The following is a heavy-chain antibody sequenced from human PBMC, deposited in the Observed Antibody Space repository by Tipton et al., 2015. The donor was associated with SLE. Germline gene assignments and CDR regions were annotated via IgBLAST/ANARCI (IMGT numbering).Heavy chain of an antibody. Sequence: GSLRLSCAASGFTFSSYSMNWVRQAPGKGLEWVSSISSSSSYVYYADSVKGRFTISRDNAKTSLHLQMNSLRADDAAVYYCASGMGYDSSGYYPYYFDYWGQGTLVTVSS. CDR2: ISSSSSYV. D-gene: IGHD3-22*01. CDR3: ASGMGYDSSGYYPYYFDY. CDR1: GFTFSSYS. J-gene: IGHJ4*02. V-gene: IGHV3-21*01.